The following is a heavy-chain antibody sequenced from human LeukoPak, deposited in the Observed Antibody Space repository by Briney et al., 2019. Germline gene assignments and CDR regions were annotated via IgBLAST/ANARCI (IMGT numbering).Heavy chain of an antibody. J-gene: IGHJ4*02. D-gene: IGHD3-16*01. CDR2: ISGSGGST. V-gene: IGHV3-23*01. CDR1: GFTFSSYA. Sequence: GGSLRLSCAASGFTFSSYAMSWARQAPGKVLEWVSAISGSGGSTYYADSVKGRFTISRDNSKNTLYLQMNSLRAEDTAVYYCAKVVDYDYVWGSYSCFDYWGQGTLVTVSS. CDR3: AKVVDYDYVWGSYSCFDY.